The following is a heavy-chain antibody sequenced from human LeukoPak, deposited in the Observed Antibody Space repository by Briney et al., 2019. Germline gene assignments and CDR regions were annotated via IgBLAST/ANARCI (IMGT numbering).Heavy chain of an antibody. CDR1: GGSFSGYY. V-gene: IGHV4-34*01. CDR2: INHSGST. D-gene: IGHD6-19*01. Sequence: PSETLSLTCAVYGGSFSGYYWSWIRQPPGKGLEWIGEINHSGSTYYNPSLKSRVTISVDTSKNQFSLKLSSVTAADTAVCYCARHKYSSGWPPEGAFDIWGQGTMVTVSS. J-gene: IGHJ3*02. CDR3: ARHKYSSGWPPEGAFDI.